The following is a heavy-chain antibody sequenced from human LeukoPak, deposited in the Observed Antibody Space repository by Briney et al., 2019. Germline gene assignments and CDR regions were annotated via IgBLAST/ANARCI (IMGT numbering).Heavy chain of an antibody. Sequence: GGSLRLSCTTSGFSFGGYAMTWVRQAPGKGLEWVGFIRSKAYGGTTDYAASVKGRFTTSRDDSKSIAYLQMNSLKIEDTAVYYCTRRGGWYSDYWGQGTLVTVSS. CDR1: GFSFGGYA. J-gene: IGHJ4*02. V-gene: IGHV3-49*04. CDR2: IRSKAYGGTT. CDR3: TRRGGWYSDY. D-gene: IGHD6-19*01.